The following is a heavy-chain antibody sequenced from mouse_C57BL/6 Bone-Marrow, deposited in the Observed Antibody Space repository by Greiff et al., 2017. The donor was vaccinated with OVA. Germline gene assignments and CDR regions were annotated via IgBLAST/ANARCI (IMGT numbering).Heavy chain of an antibody. CDR3: AGALNWDWYFDV. CDR2: ITHSGET. CDR1: GFPITSGYY. Sequence: ESGPGLVKPSQSLFLTCSITGFPITSGYYWIWIRQSPGKPLEWMGYITHSGETFYNPSLQSPISITRETSKNQFFLQLNSVTTEDTAMYYCAGALNWDWYFDVWGTGTTVTVSS. D-gene: IGHD4-1*01. J-gene: IGHJ1*03. V-gene: IGHV12-3*01.